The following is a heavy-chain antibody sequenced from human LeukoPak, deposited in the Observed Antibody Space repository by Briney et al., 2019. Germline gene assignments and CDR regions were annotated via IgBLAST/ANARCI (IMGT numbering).Heavy chain of an antibody. CDR1: GGTFSSYA. V-gene: IGHV1-69*06. Sequence: ASVKVSCKASGGTFSSYAISWVRQAPGQGLEWMGGIIPIFGTANYAQKFQGRVTITADKSTSTAHMELSSLRSEDTAVYYCAREGKVYSSSSIIDWFDPWGQGTLVTVSS. D-gene: IGHD6-6*01. CDR3: AREGKVYSSSSIIDWFDP. CDR2: IIPIFGTA. J-gene: IGHJ5*02.